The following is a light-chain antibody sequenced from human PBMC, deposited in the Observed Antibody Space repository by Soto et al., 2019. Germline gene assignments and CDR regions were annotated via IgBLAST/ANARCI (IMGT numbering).Light chain of an antibody. J-gene: IGKJ2*01. CDR2: GAY. Sequence: EIVLTQSPATLSSIPGDRVTLSCRASQSLSSSYVAWYQQKLGQPPRLLIYGAYNRATGIPDRFSGSWSGTEFTLTISRLEPEDFAVYYCQQYGISRSYTFDKGNEVDI. V-gene: IGKV3-20*01. CDR3: QQYGISRSYT. CDR1: QSLSSSY.